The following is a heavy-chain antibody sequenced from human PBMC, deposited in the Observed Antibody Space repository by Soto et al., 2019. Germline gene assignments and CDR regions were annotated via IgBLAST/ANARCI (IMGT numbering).Heavy chain of an antibody. CDR2: ITGSSSAI. Sequence: EVHLVESGGGSVQPGGSLRLSCAASGFTFNSYSMHWVRQAPGKGLEWVSYITGSSSAIYYADSVKGRFTISRDNAKNSLYLQMNSLRDEDTAVYYCARGYCNGGSCYPGIYWGQGTLVSVSS. J-gene: IGHJ4*02. CDR1: GFTFNSYS. V-gene: IGHV3-48*02. D-gene: IGHD2-15*01. CDR3: ARGYCNGGSCYPGIY.